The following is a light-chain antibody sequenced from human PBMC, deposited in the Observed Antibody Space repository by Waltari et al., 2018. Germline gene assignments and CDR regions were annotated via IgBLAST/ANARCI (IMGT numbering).Light chain of an antibody. V-gene: IGLV1-47*01. CDR2: RTD. Sequence: QSALTQPPSASGAPGQTVTISCSGGGSNIGTNFVYCYKQLPGSAPKLLMYRTDQRPSGVPHRFSGSRSGTSGSLAISGLRAEDEADYYCASWDGTLSGWLFGGGTTLTVL. CDR1: GSNIGTNF. J-gene: IGLJ3*02. CDR3: ASWDGTLSGWL.